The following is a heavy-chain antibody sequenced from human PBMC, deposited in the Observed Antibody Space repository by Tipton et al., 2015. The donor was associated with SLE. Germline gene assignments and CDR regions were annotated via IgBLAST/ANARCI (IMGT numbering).Heavy chain of an antibody. Sequence: LRLSCTVSDASISGHYWSWIRQPPGKGLEWIGYIHYTGSTFYNPSLKSRVTMSVDTSKNHFSLKLISVTAADTAVYYCAREFLNPVTTVHYYFDLWGRGTLVTVSS. J-gene: IGHJ2*01. CDR1: DASISGHY. CDR3: AREFLNPVTTVHYYFDL. D-gene: IGHD4-11*01. CDR2: IHYTGST. V-gene: IGHV4-59*11.